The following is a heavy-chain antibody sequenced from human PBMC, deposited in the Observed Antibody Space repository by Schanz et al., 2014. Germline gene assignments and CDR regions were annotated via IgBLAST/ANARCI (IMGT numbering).Heavy chain of an antibody. D-gene: IGHD3-16*01. CDR2: MNSKTGNT. J-gene: IGHJ4*02. CDR3: TKGRTFGR. Sequence: QVQLVPSGAEVKKPGSSVKVSCKASGGTFTSYDINWVRQATGQGLEWMGWMNSKTGNTGYAQRFQGRVTMTRNTSITTAYLELSSLRSGDTAVYYCTKGRTFGRWGQGTLVTVSS. V-gene: IGHV1-8*01. CDR1: GGTFTSYD.